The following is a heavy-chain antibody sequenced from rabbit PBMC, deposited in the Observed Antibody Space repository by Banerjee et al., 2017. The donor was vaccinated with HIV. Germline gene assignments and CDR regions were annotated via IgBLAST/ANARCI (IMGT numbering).Heavy chain of an antibody. J-gene: IGHJ4*01. Sequence: EESGGGLVKPGGTLTLTCKASGIDFSGSYRPCWVRQAPGKGLEWIVCNNEYASWAKGRFTISKTSSTTVTLQMTSLTAADTATYFCARGHYADYVGDGVTGGYYFDLWGQGTLVT. CDR2: NN. CDR1: GIDFSGSYR. D-gene: IGHD2-1*01. CDR3: ARGHYADYVGDGVTGGYYFDL. V-gene: IGHV1S45*01.